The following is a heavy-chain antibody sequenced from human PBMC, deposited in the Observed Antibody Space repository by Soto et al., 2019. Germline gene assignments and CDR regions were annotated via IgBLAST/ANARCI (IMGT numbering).Heavy chain of an antibody. J-gene: IGHJ3*02. CDR2: IYHSGST. CDR3: ARRRAVAGTSGPAFDI. D-gene: IGHD6-19*01. Sequence: PSETLSLTCAVSGGSISSGGYSWSWIRQPPGKGLEWIGYIYHSGSTYYNPSLKSRVTISVDRSKNQFSLKLSSVTAADTAVYYCARRRAVAGTSGPAFDIWGQGTMVTVSS. CDR1: GGSISSGGYS. V-gene: IGHV4-30-2*02.